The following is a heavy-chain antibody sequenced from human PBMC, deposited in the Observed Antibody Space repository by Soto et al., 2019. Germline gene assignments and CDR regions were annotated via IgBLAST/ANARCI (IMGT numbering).Heavy chain of an antibody. D-gene: IGHD3-3*01. CDR1: GGTFSSYA. V-gene: IGHV1-69*06. Sequence: SVKVSCKASGGTFSSYAISWVRQAPGQGLEWMGGIIPIFGTANYAQKFQGRVTITADKSTSTAYMELSSLRSEDTAVYYCARGPPDFWSGYFGCWGQGTLVTVSS. CDR3: ARGPPDFWSGYFGC. CDR2: IIPIFGTA. J-gene: IGHJ4*02.